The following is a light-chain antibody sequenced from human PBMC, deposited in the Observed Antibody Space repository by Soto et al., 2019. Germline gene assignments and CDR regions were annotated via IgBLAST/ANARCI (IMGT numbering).Light chain of an antibody. Sequence: QSALTQPRSVSGSPGQSVTISCTGTSSDVGGYNYVSWYQQHPGKAPKLMIYDVSKRPSGVPDRFSGSKSGNTASLTISGLQAEDEADYYCCSYAGSLRVFGGGTKLTAL. J-gene: IGLJ2*01. CDR2: DVS. V-gene: IGLV2-11*01. CDR3: CSYAGSLRV. CDR1: SSDVGGYNY.